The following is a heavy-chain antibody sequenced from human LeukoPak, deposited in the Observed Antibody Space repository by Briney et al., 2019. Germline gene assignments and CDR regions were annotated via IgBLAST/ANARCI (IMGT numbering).Heavy chain of an antibody. CDR2: IINSGGST. Sequence: GGSLRLSCAASGFTFSSYAMSWVRQAPGKGLEWVSGIINSGGSTYYAESVKGRFTISRDNSKNTLYLQMDSLRVGDTAVYYCAKALWNDRTYFDYWGQGTLVTVSS. V-gene: IGHV3-23*01. J-gene: IGHJ4*02. D-gene: IGHD1-1*01. CDR1: GFTFSSYA. CDR3: AKALWNDRTYFDY.